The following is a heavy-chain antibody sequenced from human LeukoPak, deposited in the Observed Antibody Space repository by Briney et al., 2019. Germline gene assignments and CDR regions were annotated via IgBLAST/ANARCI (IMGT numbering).Heavy chain of an antibody. J-gene: IGHJ5*02. Sequence: SETQSLTCTVSGGSINNYYWSWIRQPPGKGLEWIGYIYSSGSTDYKSSLQSRVIISVDTSKNQVSLKLRSVTAADTAVYYCVRLLTSGKQVAGILRSYWFDTWGQGVLVTVSP. CDR2: IYSSGST. V-gene: IGHV4-59*08. CDR3: VRLLTSGKQVAGILRSYWFDT. D-gene: IGHD6-6*01. CDR1: GGSINNYY.